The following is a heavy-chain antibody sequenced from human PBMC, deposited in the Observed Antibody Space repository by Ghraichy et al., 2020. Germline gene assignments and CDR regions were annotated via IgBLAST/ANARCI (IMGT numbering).Heavy chain of an antibody. J-gene: IGHJ4*02. V-gene: IGHV3-7*03. D-gene: IGHD3-22*01. CDR1: GFTLSTYW. CDR3: ARGGPYYYDSSCYYVL. Sequence: GSLRLSCAASGFTLSTYWMSWVRQAPGKGLEWVANIKQDGSEKYYVDSVKGRFTVSRDNAKNSLYLQMNSLRAEDTAVYYCARGGPYYYDSSCYYVLWGQGTLVTVSS. CDR2: IKQDGSEK.